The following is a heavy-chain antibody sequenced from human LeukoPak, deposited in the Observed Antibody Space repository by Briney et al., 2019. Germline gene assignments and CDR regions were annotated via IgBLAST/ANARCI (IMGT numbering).Heavy chain of an antibody. V-gene: IGHV4-39*07. D-gene: IGHD6-19*01. Sequence: SETLSLTCTVSGGSISSSSYYWGWIRQPPGKGLEWIGSIYYSGSTYYNPSLKSRVTISVDTSKNQFSLKLSSVTAADTAVYYCARGGELDLAVAGTGYFDYWGQGTLVTVSS. J-gene: IGHJ4*02. CDR3: ARGGELDLAVAGTGYFDY. CDR2: IYYSGST. CDR1: GGSISSSSYY.